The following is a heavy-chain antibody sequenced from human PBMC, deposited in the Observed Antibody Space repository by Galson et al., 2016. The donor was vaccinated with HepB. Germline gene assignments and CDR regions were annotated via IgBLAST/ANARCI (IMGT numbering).Heavy chain of an antibody. D-gene: IGHD1-1*01. Sequence: SVKVSCKASGYTFTSYEINWVRQATGQGLEWMGWMNPNSGNTGYAQKFQGRVTMTRNTTISTAYMQMNSLRVEDTAIYYCAKAWGGTTSRLELWGQGALVTVSS. J-gene: IGHJ4*02. CDR2: MNPNSGNT. CDR3: AKAWGGTTSRLEL. V-gene: IGHV1-8*01. CDR1: GYTFTSYE.